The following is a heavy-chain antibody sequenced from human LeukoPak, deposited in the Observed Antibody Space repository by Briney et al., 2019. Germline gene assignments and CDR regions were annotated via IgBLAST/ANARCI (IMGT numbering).Heavy chain of an antibody. D-gene: IGHD3-9*01. V-gene: IGHV5-51*04. J-gene: IGHJ4*02. CDR1: GYSFTSYW. CDR3: ARSRILTGYYTLNYFDY. CDR2: IYPGDSDT. Sequence: GESLKISCKGSGYSFTSYWIGWVRQMPGKVLEWMGIIYPGDSDTRYSPSFQGQVTISADKPISTAYLQWSSLKASDTAMYYCARSRILTGYYTLNYFDYWGQGTLVTVSS.